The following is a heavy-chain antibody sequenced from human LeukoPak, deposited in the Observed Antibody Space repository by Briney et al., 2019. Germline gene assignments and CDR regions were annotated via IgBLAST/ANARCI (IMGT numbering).Heavy chain of an antibody. Sequence: SETLSLTCAVYGGSFSGYYWSWIRQPPGKGLEWIGEINHSGSTNYNPSLKSRVTISIDTSKNQFSLKLSSVTAADTAVYYCARRYYGSGSSYNYYYYYYMDVWGKGTTVTISS. CDR3: ARRYYGSGSSYNYYYYYYMDV. CDR1: GGSFSGYY. J-gene: IGHJ6*03. CDR2: INHSGST. V-gene: IGHV4-34*01. D-gene: IGHD3-10*01.